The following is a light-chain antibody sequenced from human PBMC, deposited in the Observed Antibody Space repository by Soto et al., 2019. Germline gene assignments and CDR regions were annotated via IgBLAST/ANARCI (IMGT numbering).Light chain of an antibody. CDR3: QQYSSVIT. Sequence: DIQMTQSPASLSASVGDRVTITCRASQGISNYLARYQQKPGKVPKLLIYAAATLQSGVPSRFSGSGSGADFTLTITSLQPEDAATYYCQQYSSVITFGQGTQLEIK. CDR2: AAA. J-gene: IGKJ5*01. V-gene: IGKV1-27*01. CDR1: QGISNY.